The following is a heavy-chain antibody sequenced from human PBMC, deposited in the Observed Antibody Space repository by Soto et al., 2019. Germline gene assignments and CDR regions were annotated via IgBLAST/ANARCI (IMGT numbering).Heavy chain of an antibody. CDR3: ARVAGYGSGNRFFDN. J-gene: IGHJ4*02. Sequence: QVQLVQSGAEVTKPGASVKVSCKTSGYPFSTYGLSWVRQAPGQGLEWMGWSVANSGNRIYAQKVQGRVTMYTDRSTNTGYMELRRLTSDDSALYYCARVAGYGSGNRFFDNWGQGTLVTVS. CDR1: GYPFSTYG. D-gene: IGHD3-10*01. V-gene: IGHV1-18*01. CDR2: SVANSGNR.